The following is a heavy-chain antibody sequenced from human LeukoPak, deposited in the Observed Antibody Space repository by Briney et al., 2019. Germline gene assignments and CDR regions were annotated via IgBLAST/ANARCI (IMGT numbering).Heavy chain of an antibody. D-gene: IGHD4-17*01. J-gene: IGHJ4*02. Sequence: PGGSLRLSCAASGFTFSRYWMSWARQAPGKGLEWVANIKQDGSEKYYVDSVKGRFTISRDNAKNSLYLQMNSLRAEDTAVYYCARSYGDYDYWGQGTLVTVSS. CDR2: IKQDGSEK. CDR3: ARSYGDYDY. CDR1: GFTFSRYW. V-gene: IGHV3-7*01.